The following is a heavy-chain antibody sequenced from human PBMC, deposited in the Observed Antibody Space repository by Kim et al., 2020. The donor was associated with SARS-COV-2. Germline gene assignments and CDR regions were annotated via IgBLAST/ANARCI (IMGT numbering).Heavy chain of an antibody. J-gene: IGHJ4*02. CDR3: ARQVVTALDY. CDR2: IA. D-gene: IGHD2-21*02. Sequence: IANCAPKFQGRVTIPADKSTSTAYMELSSLRSEDTAVYYCARQVVTALDYWGQGTLVTVSS. V-gene: IGHV1-69*02.